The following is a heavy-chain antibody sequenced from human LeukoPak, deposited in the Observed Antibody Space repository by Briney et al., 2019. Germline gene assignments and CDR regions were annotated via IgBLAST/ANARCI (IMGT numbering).Heavy chain of an antibody. CDR1: GGTFSSYA. CDR2: IIPIFGTA. J-gene: IGHJ4*02. Sequence: GSSVKVSCKASGGTFSSYAISWVRQAPGQGLEWMGGIIPIFGTANYAQKFQGRVTITTDESTSTAYMELSSLRSEDTAVYYCARVGRDVEMATPYYFDYWGQGTLVTVSS. CDR3: ARVGRDVEMATPYYFDY. V-gene: IGHV1-69*05. D-gene: IGHD5-24*01.